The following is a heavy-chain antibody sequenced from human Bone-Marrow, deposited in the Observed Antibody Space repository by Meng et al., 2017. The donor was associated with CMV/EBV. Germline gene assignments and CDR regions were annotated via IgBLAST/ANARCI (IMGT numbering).Heavy chain of an antibody. D-gene: IGHD3-22*01. J-gene: IGHJ4*02. CDR1: GESFSPYY. CDR3: ARGKYSGGYYPLDY. V-gene: IGHV4-34*01. CDR2: INHSGST. Sequence: QGQLQQWGAGLLKPSETLSLTCVVYGESFSPYYWTWIRQPPGKGLEWIGEINHSGSTNYNPSLKSRVTISVDTSKNQFSLKLTSVTAADSALYYCARGKYSGGYYPLDYWGQGTLVTVSS.